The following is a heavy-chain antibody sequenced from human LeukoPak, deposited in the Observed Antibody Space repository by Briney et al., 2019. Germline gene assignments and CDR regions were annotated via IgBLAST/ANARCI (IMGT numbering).Heavy chain of an antibody. CDR1: GGSISSYY. CDR3: ARDRGVTSYFYYGLDV. D-gene: IGHD4-17*01. J-gene: IGHJ6*02. Sequence: SETLSLTCTVSGGSISSYYWSWIRQPAGKGLEWIGRIYTSGSTNYNPSLKSRVTISLDTSKNQFSLKLTSVTAADTAVYYCARDRGVTSYFYYGLDVWGQGTTVTVSS. CDR2: IYTSGST. V-gene: IGHV4-4*07.